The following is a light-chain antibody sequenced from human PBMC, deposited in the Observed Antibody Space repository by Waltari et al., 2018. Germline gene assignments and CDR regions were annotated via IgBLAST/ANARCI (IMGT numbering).Light chain of an antibody. CDR3: QQYQSYPIT. J-gene: IGKJ4*01. CDR2: GAS. V-gene: IGKV1-9*01. CDR1: QGANSY. Sequence: DIQLTQSPSFLSASVGDRLTITCRASQGANSYLAWFQQKPGKAPKVLVFGASTLQSGVPSRFSGSGSGTEFILTISSLQPEDIATYYCQQYQSYPITFGGGTKVETK.